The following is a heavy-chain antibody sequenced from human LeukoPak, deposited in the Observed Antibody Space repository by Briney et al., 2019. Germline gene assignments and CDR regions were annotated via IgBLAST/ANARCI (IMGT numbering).Heavy chain of an antibody. D-gene: IGHD1-26*01. J-gene: IGHJ5*02. Sequence: GASVKVSCKASGGTFSSYAISWVRQAPGRGLEWMGRIIPILGIANYAQKFQGRVTITADKSTSTAYMELSSLRSEDTAVYYCARAAVGATTWTETAWFDPWGQGTLVTVSS. V-gene: IGHV1-69*04. CDR2: IIPILGIA. CDR3: ARAAVGATTWTETAWFDP. CDR1: GGTFSSYA.